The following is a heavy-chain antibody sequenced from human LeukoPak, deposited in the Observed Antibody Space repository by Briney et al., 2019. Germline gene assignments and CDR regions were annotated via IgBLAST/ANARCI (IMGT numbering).Heavy chain of an antibody. Sequence: PGGSLRLSCAASGFTFSSYAMSWIRQAPGKGLEWVSGASGSGGSTYYADSVKGRFTISRDNSKNTLYLQMNSLRAEDTAVYYCAKDLDIVATITGNWGQGTLVTVSS. CDR3: AKDLDIVATITGN. CDR2: ASGSGGST. D-gene: IGHD5-12*01. J-gene: IGHJ4*02. CDR1: GFTFSSYA. V-gene: IGHV3-23*01.